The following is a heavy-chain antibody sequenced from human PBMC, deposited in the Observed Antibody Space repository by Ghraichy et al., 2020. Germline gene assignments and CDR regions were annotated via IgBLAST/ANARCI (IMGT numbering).Heavy chain of an antibody. CDR3: ARGVVMGATEFGEPSYFDY. CDR2: INHSGST. D-gene: IGHD1-26*01. V-gene: IGHV4-34*01. CDR1: GGSFSGYY. Sequence: SETLSLTCAVYGGSFSGYYWSWIRQPPGKGLEWIGEINHSGSTNYNPSLKSRVTISVDTSKNQFSLKLSSVTAADTAVYYCARGVVMGATEFGEPSYFDYWSQGTLVTVSS. J-gene: IGHJ4*02.